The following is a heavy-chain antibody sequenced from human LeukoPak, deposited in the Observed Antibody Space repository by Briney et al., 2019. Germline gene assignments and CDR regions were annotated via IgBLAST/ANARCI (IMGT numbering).Heavy chain of an antibody. V-gene: IGHV4-34*01. J-gene: IGHJ4*02. Sequence: SETLSLTCVVYGGSFSGYYWSWIRQPPGKGLEWIGEINHSGSTNYNPSLKSRVTISVDTSKNQFSLKLSSVTAADTAVYYCARGASSSSSRKRYYFDYWGQGTLVTVSS. CDR1: GGSFSGYY. D-gene: IGHD6-6*01. CDR2: INHSGST. CDR3: ARGASSSSSRKRYYFDY.